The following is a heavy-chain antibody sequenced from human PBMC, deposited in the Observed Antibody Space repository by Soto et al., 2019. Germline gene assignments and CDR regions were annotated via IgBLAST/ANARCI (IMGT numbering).Heavy chain of an antibody. V-gene: IGHV4-31*03. CDR3: ARSVGVAAAGPFDY. Sequence: QVQLQESGPGLVKPSQTLSLTCTVSGGSISSGGYYWSWIRQHPGKGLEWIGYIYYSGSTYYNPSDTSRVTIXVXTXXNKSSLKLSSVSAADTAVYYCARSVGVAAAGPFDYWGQGTLVTVSS. J-gene: IGHJ4*02. CDR1: GGSISSGGYY. CDR2: IYYSGST. D-gene: IGHD6-13*01.